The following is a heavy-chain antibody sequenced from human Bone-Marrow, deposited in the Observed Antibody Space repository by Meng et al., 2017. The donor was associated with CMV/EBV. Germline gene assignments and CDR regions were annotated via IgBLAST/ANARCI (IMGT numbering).Heavy chain of an antibody. CDR2: ISSSSSNI. CDR1: GFAFSIYS. D-gene: IGHD2-15*01. Sequence: GESLKISCAASGFAFSIYSMNWVRQAPGKGLEWVASISSSSSNIYYADSVKGRFTISRDNAKNSLHLQMNSLRAEDMAVYYCARDSLETTLIVVVAARYYYYGMDVWGQGTTVTVSS. V-gene: IGHV3-21*01. J-gene: IGHJ6*02. CDR3: ARDSLETTLIVVVAARYYYYGMDV.